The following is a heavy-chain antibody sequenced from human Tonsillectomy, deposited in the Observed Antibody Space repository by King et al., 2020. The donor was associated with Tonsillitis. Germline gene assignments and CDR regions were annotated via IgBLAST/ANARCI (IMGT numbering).Heavy chain of an antibody. J-gene: IGHJ4*02. V-gene: IGHV5-51*01. Sequence: EVQLVESGAEVKKPGESLKISCKGSGYSFTSYWIGWVRQMPGKGLEWMGIIYPGYSDTRYSPSFQGQVTISADKSISTAYLQWSSLKASDTAMYYCARPRHCGGDCYSHYYFDYWGQGTLVTVSS. CDR1: GYSFTSYW. CDR3: ARPRHCGGDCYSHYYFDY. D-gene: IGHD2-21*02. CDR2: IYPGYSDT.